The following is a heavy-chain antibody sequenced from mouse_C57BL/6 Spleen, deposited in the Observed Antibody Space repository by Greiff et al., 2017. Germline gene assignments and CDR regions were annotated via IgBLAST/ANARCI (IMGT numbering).Heavy chain of an antibody. CDR3: TCNFPWFAY. J-gene: IGHJ3*01. CDR2: IDPETGGT. CDR1: GYTFTDYE. V-gene: IGHV1-15*01. Sequence: QVQLQQSGAELVRPGASVTLSCKASGYTFTDYEMHWVKQTPVHGLEWIGAIDPETGGTAYNQKFKGKAILTAGKSSSTAYMELRSLTSEDSAVYYCTCNFPWFAYWGQGTLVTVSA. D-gene: IGHD2-1*01.